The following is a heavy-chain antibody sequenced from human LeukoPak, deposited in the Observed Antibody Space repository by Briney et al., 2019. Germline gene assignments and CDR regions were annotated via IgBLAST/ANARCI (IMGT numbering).Heavy chain of an antibody. CDR2: INPDGSDT. CDR3: ASSPNKVATTDY. J-gene: IGHJ4*02. V-gene: IGHV3-74*01. D-gene: IGHD1-1*01. CDR1: GLTFTNFW. Sequence: PGGSLRVSCAAAGLTFTNFWMHWVRQTPEKGLVWVSRINPDGSDTIYADSVKGRFTISRDNAKNTLYLHMNSLRVEDTAVYYCASSPNKVATTDYWGQGTLVTVSS.